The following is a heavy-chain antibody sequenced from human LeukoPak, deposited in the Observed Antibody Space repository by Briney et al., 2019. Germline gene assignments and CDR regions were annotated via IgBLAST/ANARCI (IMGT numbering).Heavy chain of an antibody. CDR2: IYHSGST. Sequence: SETLSLTCAVSGGSISSGGYSWSWIRQPPGKGLEWIGYIYHSGSTYYNPSLKSRVTISVDTSKNQFSLKLSSVTAADTAVYYCARGRGRYCSGGSCPGGHWFDPWGQGTLVTVSS. CDR3: ARGRGRYCSGGSCPGGHWFDP. D-gene: IGHD2-15*01. CDR1: GGSISSGGYS. V-gene: IGHV4-30-2*01. J-gene: IGHJ5*02.